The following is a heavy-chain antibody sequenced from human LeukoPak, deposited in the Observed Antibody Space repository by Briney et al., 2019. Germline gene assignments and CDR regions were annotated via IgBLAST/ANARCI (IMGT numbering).Heavy chain of an antibody. Sequence: SQTLSLTCIVSGDSISNGDHYWSWVRQPPGRGLEWIGFVYYSGTTSYNPSLKSRLTISVDTSKNQFSLGLTSVTAADTALYYCAIQSKGYSYGYNYWGQGTLVTVSS. D-gene: IGHD5-18*01. J-gene: IGHJ4*02. CDR1: GDSISNGDHY. CDR2: VYYSGTT. CDR3: AIQSKGYSYGYNY. V-gene: IGHV4-30-4*01.